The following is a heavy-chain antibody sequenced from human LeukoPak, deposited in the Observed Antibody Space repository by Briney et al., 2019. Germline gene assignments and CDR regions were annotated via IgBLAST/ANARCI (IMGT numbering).Heavy chain of an antibody. CDR3: ASPPDYYDSSGSDY. J-gene: IGHJ4*02. Sequence: PGGSLRLSCAASGFTVSSNYMSWVRQPPGKGLEWIGEINHSGSTDYNPSLKSRVTISVDTSKNQFSLKLSSVTAADTAVYYCASPPDYYDSSGSDYWGQGTLVTVSS. D-gene: IGHD3-22*01. CDR1: GFTVSSNY. V-gene: IGHV4-34*01. CDR2: INHSGST.